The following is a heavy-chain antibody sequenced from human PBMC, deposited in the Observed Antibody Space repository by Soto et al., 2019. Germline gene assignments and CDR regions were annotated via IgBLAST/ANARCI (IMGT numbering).Heavy chain of an antibody. Sequence: ASVKVSCKASGYTFTNYGISWVRQAPGQGLEWMAWISAYNGNTNYAQKLQDRVTMTTDASTSTAYMELRSLTSDDTAVYYCARDRGFRGAAWKGNYFDCWGQ. V-gene: IGHV1-18*01. CDR1: GYTFTNYG. CDR2: ISAYNGNT. CDR3: ARDRGFRGAAWKGNYFDC. D-gene: IGHD1-1*01. J-gene: IGHJ4*01.